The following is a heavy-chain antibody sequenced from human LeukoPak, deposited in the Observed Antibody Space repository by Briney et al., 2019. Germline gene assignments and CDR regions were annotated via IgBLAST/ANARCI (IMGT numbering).Heavy chain of an antibody. Sequence: GGSLRLSCAASGFTVSSNYMSWVRQAPGKGLEWVSVIYSGGSTYYADSVKGRFTISRDNSKNTLYLQMNSLRAEDTAVYYCARVDLDHHEGVYYFDYWGQGTLVTVSS. CDR2: IYSGGST. D-gene: IGHD1-14*01. J-gene: IGHJ4*02. CDR1: GFTVSSNY. V-gene: IGHV3-53*01. CDR3: ARVDLDHHEGVYYFDY.